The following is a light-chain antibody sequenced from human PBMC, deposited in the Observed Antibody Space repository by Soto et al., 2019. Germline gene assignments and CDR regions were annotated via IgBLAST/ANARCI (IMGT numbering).Light chain of an antibody. V-gene: IGLV3-21*04. CDR1: NIGSKS. CDR2: YDS. J-gene: IGLJ2*01. Sequence: SYELTQPPSVSVAPGKTARITCGGNNIGSKSVHWYQQKPGQAPVLVIYYDSDRPSGIPERFSGSNSGNTDTLTISRVEARDEDDYYCQVCDSTSDHVVFGGGTKLTVL. CDR3: QVCDSTSDHVV.